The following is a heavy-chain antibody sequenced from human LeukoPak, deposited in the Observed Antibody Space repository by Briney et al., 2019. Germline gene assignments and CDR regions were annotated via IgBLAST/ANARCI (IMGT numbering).Heavy chain of an antibody. CDR3: ARDLTPGIAVAGIGY. J-gene: IGHJ4*02. D-gene: IGHD6-19*01. V-gene: IGHV1-18*01. Sequence: ASVKVSCKASGYTFTSYGISWVRQSPGQGLEWMGWISAYNGNTNYAQKLQGRVTMTTDTSTSTAYMELRSLRSDDTAVYYCARDLTPGIAVAGIGYWGQGTLVTVSS. CDR1: GYTFTSYG. CDR2: ISAYNGNT.